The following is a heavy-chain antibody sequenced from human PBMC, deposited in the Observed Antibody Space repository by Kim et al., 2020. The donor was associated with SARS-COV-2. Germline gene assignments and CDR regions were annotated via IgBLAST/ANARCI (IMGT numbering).Heavy chain of an antibody. J-gene: IGHJ6*02. V-gene: IGHV4-31*02. D-gene: IGHD2-2*01. CDR3: ARVFRIVVVPNYYYGMDV. Sequence: KSRVTRSVDTSKNQFSLKLSSVTAADTAVYYCARVFRIVVVPNYYYGMDVWGQGTTVTVSS.